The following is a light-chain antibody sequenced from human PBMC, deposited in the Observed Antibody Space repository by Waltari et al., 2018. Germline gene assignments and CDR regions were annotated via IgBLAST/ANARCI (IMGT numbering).Light chain of an antibody. CDR3: GTWDSSLSGAV. V-gene: IGLV1-51*02. J-gene: IGLJ7*01. Sequence: QSVLTQPPSVSAAPGQRVTISCSGGSSNIGNNYVSWYRQFPGTAPKLLIYENTEGPEGIPGRFSGSKSGTSATLDITGLQAGDEADYYCGTWDSSLSGAVFGGGTHLTVL. CDR1: SSNIGNNY. CDR2: ENT.